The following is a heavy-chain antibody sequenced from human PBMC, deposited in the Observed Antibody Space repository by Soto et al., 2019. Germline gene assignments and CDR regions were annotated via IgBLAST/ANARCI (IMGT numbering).Heavy chain of an antibody. CDR3: AKDDYGSGGSCQLEYDY. J-gene: IGHJ4*02. D-gene: IGHD2-15*01. Sequence: VRSLRLSCAASGCTFSSYAMSWVRQAPGKGLEWVSAISGSDGSTYYADSVKGRFTISRDNSKNTLYLKMNSLRAEDTAVYYCAKDDYGSGGSCQLEYDYWGQGTLVTVSS. V-gene: IGHV3-23*01. CDR2: ISGSDGST. CDR1: GCTFSSYA.